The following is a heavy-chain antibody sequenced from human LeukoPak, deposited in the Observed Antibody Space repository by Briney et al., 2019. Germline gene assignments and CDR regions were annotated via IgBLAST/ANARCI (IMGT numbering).Heavy chain of an antibody. V-gene: IGHV3-30-3*01. Sequence: GGSLRLSCAASGFTFSSYAMHWVRQAPGKGLEWVAVISYDGSNKYYADSVKGRFTIPRDNSKNTLYLQMNSLRAEDTAVYYCARDRGDGYNYGGYFQHWGQGTLVTVSS. CDR1: GFTFSSYA. CDR2: ISYDGSNK. J-gene: IGHJ1*01. D-gene: IGHD5-24*01. CDR3: ARDRGDGYNYGGYFQH.